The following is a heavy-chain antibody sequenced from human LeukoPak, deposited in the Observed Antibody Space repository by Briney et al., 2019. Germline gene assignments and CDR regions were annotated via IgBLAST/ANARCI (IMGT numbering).Heavy chain of an antibody. CDR3: ASGTYYYDSSGYYAFDI. D-gene: IGHD3-22*01. CDR2: IYYSGST. Sequence: SETLSLTCTVSGDSISTFYWNWIRQPPGKGLEWIGHIYYSGSTNYNPSLKSRVTISVDTSKNQFSLKLSSVTAADTAVYYCASGTYYYDSSGYYAFDIWGQGTMVTVSS. V-gene: IGHV4-59*12. CDR1: GDSISTFY. J-gene: IGHJ3*02.